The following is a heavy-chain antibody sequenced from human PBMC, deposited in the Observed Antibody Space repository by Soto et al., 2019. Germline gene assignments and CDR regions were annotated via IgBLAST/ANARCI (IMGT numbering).Heavy chain of an antibody. J-gene: IGHJ6*02. CDR2: IDPSDSYT. CDR3: ARHGGALGHYYGMDV. V-gene: IGHV5-10-1*03. D-gene: IGHD3-16*01. CDR1: GYSFTTYW. Sequence: EVQLVQSGAEVKKPGESLRISCKGSGYSFTTYWISWVRQMPGKGLEWMGRIDPSDSYTNYSPSFQGHVTFSTDKSISTAYLQWSSLKASDTAIYYCARHGGALGHYYGMDVWGQGSTVTVSS.